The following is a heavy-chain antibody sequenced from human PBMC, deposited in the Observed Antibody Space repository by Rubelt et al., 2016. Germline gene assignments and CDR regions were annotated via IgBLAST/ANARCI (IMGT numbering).Heavy chain of an antibody. J-gene: IGHJ3*02. D-gene: IGHD3-22*01. V-gene: IGHV4-34*01. CDR2: INHSGST. Sequence: QVQLQQWGAGLLKPSETLSLTCAVYGGSFSGYYWSWIRQPPGKGLEWIGEINHSGSTNYNPSLKSRVTISVETSKSHVSLKLSSVTAADTAGDYCARASPAPDYYDRGVAFDIWGQGTMVTVSS. CDR3: ARASPAPDYYDRGVAFDI. CDR1: GGSFSGYY.